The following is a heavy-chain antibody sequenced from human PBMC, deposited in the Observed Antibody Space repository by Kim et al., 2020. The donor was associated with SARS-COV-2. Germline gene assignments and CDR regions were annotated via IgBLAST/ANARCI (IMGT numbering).Heavy chain of an antibody. CDR1: EFSVSTDS. D-gene: IGHD3-16*01. V-gene: IGHV3-53*01. Sequence: GGSLRLSCTASEFSVSTDSMGWVRQAPGQGLEWVSIISCAGGPYYMDSVKGRFTISRDSSKNTLYLQMNSLRDEDTAVYYCSRGRGDNWGQGTMVTVSS. CDR2: ISCAGGP. CDR3: SRGRGDN. J-gene: IGHJ4*02.